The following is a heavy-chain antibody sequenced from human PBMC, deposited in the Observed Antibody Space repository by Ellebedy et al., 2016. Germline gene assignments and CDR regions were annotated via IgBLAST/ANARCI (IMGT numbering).Heavy chain of an antibody. J-gene: IGHJ4*02. CDR1: GFSFSNSW. CDR3: ARGSYDK. D-gene: IGHD3-22*01. V-gene: IGHV3-7*01. CDR2: IKQDGSEK. Sequence: GGSLRLSXVASGFSFSNSWMTWVRQAPGKGLEWVANIKQDGSEKYYVDSVKGRFTISRDNAKNSLYLQMNSLRADDTAVYYCARGSYDKWGQGTLVTVSS.